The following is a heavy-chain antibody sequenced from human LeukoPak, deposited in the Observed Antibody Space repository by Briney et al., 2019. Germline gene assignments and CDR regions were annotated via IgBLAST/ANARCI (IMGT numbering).Heavy chain of an antibody. V-gene: IGHV3-7*01. J-gene: IGHJ6*03. CDR1: GFSFSTYW. CDR2: IKEDGSDK. CDR3: ARGRIAVAGTYIPSNWGPQLYYMDV. D-gene: IGHD6-19*01. Sequence: GGSLRLSCEVSGFSFSTYWMTWVRQAPGKGLEWVANIKEDGSDKYYVDSVKGRFTISRDNAKNSVYLQMNSLRADDTAVYYCARGRIAVAGTYIPSNWGPQLYYMDVWGKGTTVTVSS.